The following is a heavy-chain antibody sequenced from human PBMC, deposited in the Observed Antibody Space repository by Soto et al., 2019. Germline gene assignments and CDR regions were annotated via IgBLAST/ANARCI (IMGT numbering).Heavy chain of an antibody. Sequence: GGSLRLSCVASGFTFSSYGMHWVRQAPGKGLEWVAIISYDGSNTYYADSVKGRFTISRDNSKNTLYLQMNSLRAEDTSVYYRAKEGGLRVPYYISSSYYFDYWGQVPLVTVSS. CDR1: GFTFSSYG. J-gene: IGHJ4*02. V-gene: IGHV3-30*18. D-gene: IGHD3-10*01. CDR2: ISYDGSNT. CDR3: AKEGGLRVPYYISSSYYFDY.